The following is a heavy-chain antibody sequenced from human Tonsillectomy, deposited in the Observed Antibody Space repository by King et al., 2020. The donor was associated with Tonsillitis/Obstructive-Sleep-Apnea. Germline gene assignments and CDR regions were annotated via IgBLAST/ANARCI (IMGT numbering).Heavy chain of an antibody. Sequence: VQLVQSGAEVKKPGESLKISCKGSGYNFANYWIGWVRQMPGKGLEWMGIIYPGDSDTRYSPSFQGQVTISADKSIGTAYLQWSSLKASDPAIYYCATTLGYSYGSQFDSWGQGTLVTVSS. D-gene: IGHD5-18*01. CDR2: IYPGDSDT. J-gene: IGHJ4*02. CDR3: ATTLGYSYGSQFDS. CDR1: GYNFANYW. V-gene: IGHV5-51*01.